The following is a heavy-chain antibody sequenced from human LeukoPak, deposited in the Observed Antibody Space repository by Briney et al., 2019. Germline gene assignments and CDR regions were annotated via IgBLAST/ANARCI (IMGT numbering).Heavy chain of an antibody. J-gene: IGHJ6*03. CDR1: GFTFSSYG. V-gene: IGHV3-30*04. CDR2: ISYDGGNK. D-gene: IGHD5-18*01. CDR3: ARDRYSYGYYMDV. Sequence: PGRSLRLSCAASGFTFSSYGLHWVRQAPGKGLEWVTFISYDGGNKYYADSVKGRFTISRDNSKNTLYLQMNSLRAEDTAVYYCARDRYSYGYYMDVWGKGTTVTVSS.